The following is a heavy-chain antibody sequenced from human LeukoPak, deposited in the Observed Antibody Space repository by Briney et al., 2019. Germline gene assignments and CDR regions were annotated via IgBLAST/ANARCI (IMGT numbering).Heavy chain of an antibody. Sequence: TPSETLSLTCTVSGGSISSSSYYWGWIRQPPGKGLEWIGSIYYSGSPYYNPSLKSRVTISVDTSKNQFSLKLSSVTAADTAVYYCARTSYEDDYWGQGTLVTVSS. CDR2: IYYSGSP. D-gene: IGHD5-18*01. CDR1: GGSISSSSYY. V-gene: IGHV4-39*01. CDR3: ARTSYEDDY. J-gene: IGHJ4*02.